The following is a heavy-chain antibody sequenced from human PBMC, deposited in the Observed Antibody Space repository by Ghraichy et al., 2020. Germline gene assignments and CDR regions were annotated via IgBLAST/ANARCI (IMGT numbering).Heavy chain of an antibody. D-gene: IGHD3-3*01. Sequence: SLRLSCAASGFTFDDYAMHWVRQAPGKGLEWVSGISWNSGSIGYADSVKGRFTISRDNAKNSLYLQMNSLRAEDTALYYCAKDRGYDFWSGDYYMDVWGKGTTVTVSS. CDR1: GFTFDDYA. CDR2: ISWNSGSI. CDR3: AKDRGYDFWSGDYYMDV. J-gene: IGHJ6*03. V-gene: IGHV3-9*01.